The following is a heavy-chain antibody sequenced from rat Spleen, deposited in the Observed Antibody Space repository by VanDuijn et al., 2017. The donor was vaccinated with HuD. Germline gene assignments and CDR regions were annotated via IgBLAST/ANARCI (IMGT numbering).Heavy chain of an antibody. V-gene: IGHV5-29*01. CDR3: ARHGYNSYFDD. CDR2: ISSDGGRN. CDR1: GFTFSDYY. D-gene: IGHD1-9*01. Sequence: EVQLVESDGGLVQPGRSLKLSCAASGFTFSDYYMAWVRQAPTKGLEWVATISSDGGRNFYRDSVKGRFTISRDNAKSSLCLQMDSLRSGDTATYYWARHGYNSYFDDWGQGVMVTVSS. J-gene: IGHJ2*01.